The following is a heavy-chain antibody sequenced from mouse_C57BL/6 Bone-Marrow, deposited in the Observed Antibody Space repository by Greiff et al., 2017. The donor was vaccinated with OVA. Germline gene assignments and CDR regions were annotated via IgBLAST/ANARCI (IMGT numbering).Heavy chain of an antibody. Sequence: EVKVEESGGGLVQPGGSLSLSCAASGFTFTDYYMSWVRQPPGKALEWLGFIRNTANGDTTEYSASVKGRYTISRDNAHSILYLQMNALRAEDSATYYFARYTAYYSSYKAMDYWVQGTSVTVSS. J-gene: IGHJ4*01. CDR1: GFTFTDYY. CDR2: IRNTANGDTT. D-gene: IGHD2-5*01. V-gene: IGHV7-3*01. CDR3: ARYTAYYSSYKAMDY.